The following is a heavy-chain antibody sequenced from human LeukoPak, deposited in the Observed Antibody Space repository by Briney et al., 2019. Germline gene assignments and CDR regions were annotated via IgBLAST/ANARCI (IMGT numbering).Heavy chain of an antibody. Sequence: SGGSLRLSCAASGFTFSSYSMNWVRQAPGKGLEWVSSISSSSSYIYYADSVKGRFTISRDNAKNSLYLQMNGLRAEDTAVYYCARDYCSGGSCFDYWGQGTLVSVSS. CDR2: ISSSSSYI. CDR1: GFTFSSYS. V-gene: IGHV3-21*01. D-gene: IGHD2-15*01. CDR3: ARDYCSGGSCFDY. J-gene: IGHJ4*02.